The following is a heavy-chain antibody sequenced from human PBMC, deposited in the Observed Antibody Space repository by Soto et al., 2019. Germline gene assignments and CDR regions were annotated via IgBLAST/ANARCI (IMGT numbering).Heavy chain of an antibody. CDR3: ARDFRLSPYYYYGMDV. CDR2: IYYSGST. V-gene: IGHV4-61*01. CDR1: GGSVSSGSYY. J-gene: IGHJ6*02. D-gene: IGHD3-16*02. Sequence: SETLSLTCTVSGGSVSSGSYYWSWIRQPPGKGLEWIGYIYYSGSTNYNPSLKSRVTISVDTSKNQFSLKLSSVTAADTAVYYCARDFRLSPYYYYGMDVWGQGTTVTVSS.